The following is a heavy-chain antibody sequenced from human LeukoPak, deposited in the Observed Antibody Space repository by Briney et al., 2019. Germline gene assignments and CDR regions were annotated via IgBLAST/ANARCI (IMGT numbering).Heavy chain of an antibody. D-gene: IGHD6-19*01. CDR3: ARGLYSSGWPFDY. CDR2: ISHSGST. Sequence: PSETLSLTCAVYGGSFSGYYWSWIRQPPGKGLEWIGEISHSGSTNYNPSLRSRVTISVDTPKNQFSLKMSSVTAADTGVYYCARGLYSSGWPFDYWGQGTLVTVSS. J-gene: IGHJ4*02. V-gene: IGHV4-34*01. CDR1: GGSFSGYY.